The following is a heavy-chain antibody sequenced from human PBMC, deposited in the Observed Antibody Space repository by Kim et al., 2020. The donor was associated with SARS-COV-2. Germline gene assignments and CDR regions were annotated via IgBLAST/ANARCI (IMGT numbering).Heavy chain of an antibody. D-gene: IGHD3-9*01. J-gene: IGHJ5*02. CDR1: GYTFTSYD. CDR3: ARGTLRSYYDILTGYFFDSDRDNWFDP. Sequence: ASVKVSCKASGYTFTSYDINWVRQATGQGLEWMGWMNPNSGNTGYAQKFQGRVTMTRNTPISTAYMELSSLRSEDTAVYYCARGTLRSYYDILTGYFFDSDRDNWFDPWGQGTLVTVSS. CDR2: MNPNSGNT. V-gene: IGHV1-8*01.